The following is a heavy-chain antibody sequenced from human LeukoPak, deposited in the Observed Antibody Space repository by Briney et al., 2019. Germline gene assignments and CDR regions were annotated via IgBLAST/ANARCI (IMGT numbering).Heavy chain of an antibody. CDR3: VKDRGISGWSLFAF. V-gene: IGHV3-64D*06. J-gene: IGHJ4*02. Sequence: GGSLRLFCSASGFTLNTAGVHWVRHAPGEGRDYISSINKIGTPTYYADSVKNRFTISRNNSNNTLYLRMTRLRAEDTAIYYCVKDRGISGWSLFAFWGQGTLVTVSS. CDR1: GFTLNTAG. CDR2: INKIGTPT. D-gene: IGHD6-19*01.